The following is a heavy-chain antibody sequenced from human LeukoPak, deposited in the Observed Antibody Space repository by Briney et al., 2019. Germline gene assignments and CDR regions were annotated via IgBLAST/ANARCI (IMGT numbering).Heavy chain of an antibody. D-gene: IGHD6-13*01. V-gene: IGHV4-34*01. Sequence: SETLSLTCAVYGGSFSDYYWSWIRQPPGKGLEWIGEINHSGSTNYNPSLKSRVTISIDTSKNQFSLKLSFVIAADTAVYYCARAGFGLAPHRGTPFDYWGQGTLVTVSS. J-gene: IGHJ4*02. CDR1: GGSFSDYY. CDR2: INHSGST. CDR3: ARAGFGLAPHRGTPFDY.